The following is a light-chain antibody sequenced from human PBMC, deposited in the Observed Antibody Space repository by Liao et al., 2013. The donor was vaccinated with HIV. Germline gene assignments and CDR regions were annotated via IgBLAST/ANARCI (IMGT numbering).Light chain of an antibody. CDR2: KDN. CDR1: ALARQY. J-gene: IGLJ1*01. V-gene: IGLV3-25*03. Sequence: SNDLTQPPSVSVSPGQTARITCSGDALARQYAYWYQQKPGQAPVVVMDKDNQRPSGIPERFSGSSAGRTLTLFITEVQAEDEADYYCQSADSSGTYVFGTGTKLIVL. CDR3: QSADSSGTYV.